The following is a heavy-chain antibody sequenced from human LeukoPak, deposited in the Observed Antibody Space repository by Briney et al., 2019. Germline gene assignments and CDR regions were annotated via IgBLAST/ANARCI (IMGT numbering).Heavy chain of an antibody. Sequence: GGSLRLSCAASGLTVSTNYMSWVRQAPGKGLEWVSVIYSGGSTYYADSVKGRFTISRDNAKNSLYLQMNSLRAEDTAVYYCARDHCSSSSCYTYYGMELWGQGTTVTVSS. CDR3: ARDHCSSSSCYTYYGMEL. J-gene: IGHJ6*02. CDR2: IYSGGST. D-gene: IGHD2-2*02. CDR1: GLTVSTNY. V-gene: IGHV3-66*01.